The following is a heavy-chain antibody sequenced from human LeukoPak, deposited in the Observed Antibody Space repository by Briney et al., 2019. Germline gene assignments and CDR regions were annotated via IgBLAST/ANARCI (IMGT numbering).Heavy chain of an antibody. CDR3: ARDRITGTTGYFDY. D-gene: IGHD1-14*01. V-gene: IGHV3-23*01. CDR2: INNSGGST. Sequence: GGSLRLSCAASGFTFSTYAMSWVRRAPGKGLEWVSSINNSGGSTYYADSVKGRFTISRDNAKNTLYLQMNSLRAEDTAVYYCARDRITGTTGYFDYWGQGTLVTVSS. J-gene: IGHJ4*02. CDR1: GFTFSTYA.